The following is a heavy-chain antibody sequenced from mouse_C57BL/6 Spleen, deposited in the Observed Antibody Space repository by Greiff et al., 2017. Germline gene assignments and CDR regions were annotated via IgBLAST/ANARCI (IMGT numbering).Heavy chain of an antibody. V-gene: IGHV1-80*01. D-gene: IGHD1-1*01. Sequence: VQLQQSGAELVKPGASVKISCKASGYAFSSYWMNWVKQRPGKGLEWIGQIYPGDGDTNYNGKFKGKATLTADKSSSTAYMQLSSLTSEDSAVYFCARGGSSYYFDYWGQGTTLTVSS. CDR1: GYAFSSYW. CDR2: IYPGDGDT. CDR3: ARGGSSYYFDY. J-gene: IGHJ2*01.